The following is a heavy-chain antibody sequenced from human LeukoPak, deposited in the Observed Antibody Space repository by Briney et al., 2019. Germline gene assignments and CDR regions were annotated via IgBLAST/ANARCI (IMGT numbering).Heavy chain of an antibody. CDR1: GFTFGSYS. V-gene: IGHV3-48*01. J-gene: IGHJ3*02. Sequence: GGSLRLSCAASGFTFGSYSMNWVRQAPGKGLEWVSYISSSSSTIYYADSVKGRFTISRDNAKNSLYLQMNSLRAEDTAVYFCARGTGDGRHAFDIWGQGTMVTVSS. CDR3: ARGTGDGRHAFDI. CDR2: ISSSSSTI. D-gene: IGHD7-27*01.